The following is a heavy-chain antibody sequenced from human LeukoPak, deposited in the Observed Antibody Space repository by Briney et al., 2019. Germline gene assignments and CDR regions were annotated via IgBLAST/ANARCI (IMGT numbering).Heavy chain of an antibody. D-gene: IGHD6-19*01. Sequence: SDTLSLCFTVTGGCISRYYWSWIRQPVGKGLEWIGRIQTSGTTIYNPSLKSRVTMSVDTSKNQFSLKMRSVTAADTAVYYCARDLGSGWYGDWGQGTLVTVSS. CDR2: IQTSGTT. CDR3: ARDLGSGWYGD. V-gene: IGHV4-4*07. J-gene: IGHJ4*02. CDR1: GGCISRYY.